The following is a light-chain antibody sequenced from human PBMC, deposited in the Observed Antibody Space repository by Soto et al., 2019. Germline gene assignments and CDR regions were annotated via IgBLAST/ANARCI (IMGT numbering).Light chain of an antibody. J-gene: IGLJ1*01. Sequence: QSVLTQPASVSGSPGQSITISCTGTSSDVGGYNYVSWYQQHPGKAPKLMIYEVTNRPSGVSNRFSGSKSGNTASLTISGRQADDEADYYCSSYTSSITYVFGTGTKLTVL. CDR2: EVT. CDR1: SSDVGGYNY. CDR3: SSYTSSITYV. V-gene: IGLV2-14*01.